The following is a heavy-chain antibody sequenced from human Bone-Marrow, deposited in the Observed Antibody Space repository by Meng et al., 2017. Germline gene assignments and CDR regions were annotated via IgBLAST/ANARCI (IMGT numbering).Heavy chain of an antibody. V-gene: IGHV3-74*03. D-gene: IGHD1-26*01. Sequence: GESLKISCAASGFTFSSYNMHWVRQTPGKGLVWVSRINTDASITTYADSVKGRFTISRDDAKNTVYLQMNSLRAEDTAVYYCARDAEWVIFDHWGQGALVTVSS. CDR2: INTDASIT. CDR1: GFTFSSYN. J-gene: IGHJ4*02. CDR3: ARDAEWVIFDH.